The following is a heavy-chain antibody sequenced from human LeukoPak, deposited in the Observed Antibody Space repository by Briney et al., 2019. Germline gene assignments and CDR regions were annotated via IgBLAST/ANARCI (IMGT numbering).Heavy chain of an antibody. CDR3: ARDSGGSYSVEYYFDY. V-gene: IGHV1-46*01. CDR2: INPSGGST. Sequence: ASVKVSCKASGYTFTSYYMHWVRQAPGQGLEWMGIINPSGGSTSYAQKFQGRVTMTRDTSTSTVYMELSSLRSEDTAVYYCARDSGGSYSVEYYFDYWGQGTLVTVSS. CDR1: GYTFTSYY. D-gene: IGHD1-26*01. J-gene: IGHJ4*02.